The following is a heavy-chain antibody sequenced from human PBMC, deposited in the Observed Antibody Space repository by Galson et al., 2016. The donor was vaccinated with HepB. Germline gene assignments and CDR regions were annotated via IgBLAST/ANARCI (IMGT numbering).Heavy chain of an antibody. J-gene: IGHJ4*02. V-gene: IGHV3-30*04. Sequence: SLRLSCAASGFTFRSCAMHWVRQAPGKGLEWVAVISYDGSNKYYTDSVKGRFTISRDNSKNTRYLQMNSLKAEDAAIYYCASQNWHDPQYYFDYWGQGALVTVSS. CDR3: ASQNWHDPQYYFDY. CDR1: GFTFRSCA. CDR2: ISYDGSNK. D-gene: IGHD1-1*01.